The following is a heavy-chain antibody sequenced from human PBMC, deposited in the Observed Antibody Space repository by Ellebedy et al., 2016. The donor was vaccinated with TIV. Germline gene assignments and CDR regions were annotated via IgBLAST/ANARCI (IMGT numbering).Heavy chain of an antibody. J-gene: IGHJ4*02. CDR1: GGYFRTYY. CDR3: ARGSDTNGFYSRFDY. CDR2: IYYSGTT. Sequence: GSLRLSXNVSGGYFRTYYWSWIRQSPGKGLEWIGYIYYSGTTDCSPSLKSRLTMSVDTSKNQFSLKLSSVTAADTAVYYCARGSDTNGFYSRFDYWGQGTLVTVSS. D-gene: IGHD3-22*01. V-gene: IGHV4-59*01.